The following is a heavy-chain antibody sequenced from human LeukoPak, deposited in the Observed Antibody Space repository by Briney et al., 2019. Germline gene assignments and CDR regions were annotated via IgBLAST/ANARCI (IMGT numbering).Heavy chain of an antibody. V-gene: IGHV3-33*01. D-gene: IGHD3-10*01. CDR2: IWYDGSNK. CDR1: GFTFSSYG. CDR3: ARSQITYGSGSYFDY. Sequence: GGSLRLSCAASGFTFSSYGMHWVRQAPGKGLEWVAVIWYDGSNKYYADSVKGRFTISRDNSKNTLYLQMNSLRAEDTAVYYCARSQITYGSGSYFDYWGQGTLVTVSS. J-gene: IGHJ4*02.